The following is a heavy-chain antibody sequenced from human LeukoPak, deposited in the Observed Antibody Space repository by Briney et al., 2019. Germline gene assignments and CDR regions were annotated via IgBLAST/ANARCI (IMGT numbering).Heavy chain of an antibody. CDR2: ISYDGSNK. CDR1: GFTFSSYA. Sequence: GGSLRLSCAASGFTFSSYAMHWVRQAPGKGLEWVAVISYDGSNKYYADSVKGRFTISRDNSKNTLYLQMNSLRAEDTAVYYCAKGMGIVGAIYGSDYWGQGTLVTVSS. CDR3: AKGMGIVGAIYGSDY. J-gene: IGHJ4*02. D-gene: IGHD1-26*01. V-gene: IGHV3-30-3*01.